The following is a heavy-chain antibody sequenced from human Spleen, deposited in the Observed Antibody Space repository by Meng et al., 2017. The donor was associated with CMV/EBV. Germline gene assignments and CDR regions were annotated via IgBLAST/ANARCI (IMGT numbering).Heavy chain of an antibody. Sequence: SETLSLTCTVSGGSISSSSYCWGWIRQPPGKGLEWIGSIYYSGSTYYNPSLKSRVTISVDTSKNQFSLKLSSVTAADTAVYYCARGLQQWLAFDYWGQGTLVTVSS. D-gene: IGHD6-19*01. CDR2: IYYSGST. J-gene: IGHJ4*02. CDR1: GGSISSSSYC. V-gene: IGHV4-39*07. CDR3: ARGLQQWLAFDY.